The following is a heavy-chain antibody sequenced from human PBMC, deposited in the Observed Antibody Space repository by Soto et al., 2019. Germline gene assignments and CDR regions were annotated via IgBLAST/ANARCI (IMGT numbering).Heavy chain of an antibody. CDR2: ISAYNGNT. V-gene: IGHV1-18*01. CDR3: ARLAPRDGDAKPVRAFAI. CDR1: VYTFTSYG. D-gene: IGHD6-6*01. J-gene: IGHJ3*02. Sequence: GASVNVSCKASVYTFTSYGSSWVRQVPGQVLGLIGWISAYNGNTHYVQKLQGRVTMTTDTSTSTAYMELRSLRSDDTAVYYCARLAPRDGDAKPVRAFAISGQGTMVTVSS.